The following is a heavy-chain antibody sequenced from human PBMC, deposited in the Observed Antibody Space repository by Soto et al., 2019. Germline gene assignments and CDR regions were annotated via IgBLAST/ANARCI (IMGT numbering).Heavy chain of an antibody. CDR1: GFTFSSYA. V-gene: IGHV3-23*01. CDR2: ISGSGGST. Sequence: GGSLRLSCAASGFTFSSYAMSWVRQAPGKGLEWVSAISGSGGSTYYADSVKGRFTISRDNSKNTLYLQMNSLRAEDTAVYYCAKVRGPLDYYYYYGMDVWGQGTTVTVSS. CDR3: AKVRGPLDYYYYYGMDV. D-gene: IGHD3-10*01. J-gene: IGHJ6*02.